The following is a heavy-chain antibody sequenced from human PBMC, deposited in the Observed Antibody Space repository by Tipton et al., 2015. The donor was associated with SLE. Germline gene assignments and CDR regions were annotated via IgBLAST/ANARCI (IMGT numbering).Heavy chain of an antibody. CDR1: GGSFSGYY. J-gene: IGHJ3*02. D-gene: IGHD5-18*01. V-gene: IGHV4-34*01. CDR2: INHSGSS. Sequence: TLSLTCAVYGGSFSGYYWSWIRQPPGKGLEWIGEINHSGSSNYSPSLKSRVTISVDTSKNQFSLKLSSVTAADTAVYYCAREDTARAFDIWGQGTMVTVSS. CDR3: AREDTARAFDI.